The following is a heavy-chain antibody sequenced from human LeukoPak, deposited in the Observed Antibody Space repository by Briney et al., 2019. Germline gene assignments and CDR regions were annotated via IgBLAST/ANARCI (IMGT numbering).Heavy chain of an antibody. V-gene: IGHV4-39*07. CDR3: ARVHWGYSSSWFKWFFDY. Sequence: SETLSLTCTVSGGSISSSSCYWGWIRQPPGKGLEWIGSIYYSGSTYYNPSLKSRVTISVDTSKNQFSLKLSSVTAADTAVYYCARVHWGYSSSWFKWFFDYWGQGTLVTVSS. D-gene: IGHD6-13*01. CDR2: IYYSGST. J-gene: IGHJ4*02. CDR1: GGSISSSSCY.